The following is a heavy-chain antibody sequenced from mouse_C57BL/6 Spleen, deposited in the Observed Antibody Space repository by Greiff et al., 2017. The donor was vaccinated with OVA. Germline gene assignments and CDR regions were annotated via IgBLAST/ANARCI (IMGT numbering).Heavy chain of an antibody. V-gene: IGHV1-64*01. D-gene: IGHD2-2*01. Sequence: VQLQQPGAELVNPGASVKLSCKASGYTFTSYWMHWVKQRPGQGLEWIGMIHPNSGSTNYNEKFKSKATLTVDKSSSTAYMQLSSLTSEDSAVYYCAGGYDVGAWFAYWGQGTLVTVSA. CDR2: IHPNSGST. CDR3: AGGYDVGAWFAY. J-gene: IGHJ3*01. CDR1: GYTFTSYW.